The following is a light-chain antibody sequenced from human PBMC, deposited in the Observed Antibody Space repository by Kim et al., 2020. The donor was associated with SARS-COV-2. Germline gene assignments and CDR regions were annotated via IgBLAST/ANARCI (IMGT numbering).Light chain of an antibody. CDR1: SSNIGGNT. J-gene: IGLJ2*01. CDR2: NND. Sequence: RVTISCTGSSSNIGGNTVTWYRQLPGTAPKVLIYNNDERPSGVPARFSGSKSGTSVSLAISGLQSEDEADYHCAAWDDSLKGVVFGGGTKLTVL. CDR3: AAWDDSLKGVV. V-gene: IGLV1-44*01.